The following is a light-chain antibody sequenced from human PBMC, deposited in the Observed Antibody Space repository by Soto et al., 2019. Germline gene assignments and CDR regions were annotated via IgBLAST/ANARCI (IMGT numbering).Light chain of an antibody. Sequence: QPVLTQSPSASASLGASVKLTCTLSSGHSSYAIAWYQQQPEKGPRYLMKVNSDGSHSKGDGIPDRFSGSSSGAERYLTISSLQSEDEADYYCQTWGTGMGVFGGGTKLTVL. CDR1: SGHSSYA. CDR2: VNSDGSH. CDR3: QTWGTGMGV. V-gene: IGLV4-69*01. J-gene: IGLJ3*02.